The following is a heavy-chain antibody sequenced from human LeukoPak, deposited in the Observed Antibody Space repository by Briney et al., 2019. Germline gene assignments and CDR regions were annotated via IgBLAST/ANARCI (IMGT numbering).Heavy chain of an antibody. Sequence: VASVTVSFTASGYTFTSYGISWVRQAPGQGVEWMGWISAYNGNTNYAQKLQGRVTMTTDTSTSTAYMELRSLRSDDTAVYYCARDLPVAGKRFYYYYGMDVWGQGTTVTVSS. J-gene: IGHJ6*02. D-gene: IGHD6-19*01. CDR1: GYTFTSYG. CDR2: ISAYNGNT. V-gene: IGHV1-18*01. CDR3: ARDLPVAGKRFYYYYGMDV.